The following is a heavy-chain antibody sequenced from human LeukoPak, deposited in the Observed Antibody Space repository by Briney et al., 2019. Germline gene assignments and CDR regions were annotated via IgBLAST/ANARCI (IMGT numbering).Heavy chain of an antibody. J-gene: IGHJ4*02. Sequence: PGGSLRLSCAASGFIFSSFGMHWVRQAPGKGLEWVSFIRFDGSNKYYADSVKGRFTISRDNSRNTLFLQMNSLRVEDTAVYYYAKDAPSGYYYWWGQGALVTVSS. CDR1: GFIFSSFG. CDR2: IRFDGSNK. D-gene: IGHD3-22*01. V-gene: IGHV3-30*02. CDR3: AKDAPSGYYYW.